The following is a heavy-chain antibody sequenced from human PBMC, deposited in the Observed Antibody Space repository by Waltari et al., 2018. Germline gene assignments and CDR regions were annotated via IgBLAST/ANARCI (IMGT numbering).Heavy chain of an antibody. Sequence: QLQLQESGPGLVKPSETLSLTCTVSGGSISISNYYYTWIRQPPGKGPEWMVSFDYTGSPHYTPSLNSRVIRSVDMSKTQFYLKLNSVPAADTAVYYCARHHHNSWFDYWGQGILVTVSS. CDR2: FDYTGSP. CDR3: ARHHHNSWFDY. CDR1: GGSISISNYY. V-gene: IGHV4-39*01. J-gene: IGHJ5*01.